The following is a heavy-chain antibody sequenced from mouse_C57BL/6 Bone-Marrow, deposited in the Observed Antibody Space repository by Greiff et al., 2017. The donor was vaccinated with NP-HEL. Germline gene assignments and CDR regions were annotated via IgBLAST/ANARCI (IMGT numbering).Heavy chain of an antibody. CDR3: ARNYHGYCPAWFAY. D-gene: IGHD2-2*01. J-gene: IGHJ3*01. Sequence: QVQLKESGPGLVQPSQSLSITCTVSGFSLTSYGVHWVRQSPGKGLEWLGVIWSGGSTDYNAAFISRLSISKDNSKSQVFFKMNSLQADDTAIYYCARNYHGYCPAWFAYWGQGTLVTVSA. CDR1: GFSLTSYG. V-gene: IGHV2-2*01. CDR2: IWSGGST.